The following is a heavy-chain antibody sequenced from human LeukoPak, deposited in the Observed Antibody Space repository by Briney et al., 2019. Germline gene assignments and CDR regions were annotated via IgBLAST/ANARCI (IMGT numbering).Heavy chain of an antibody. Sequence: GGSLRLSCAGSGFTLSSAWMTWVRQAPGKGLEWVGFSKSKTHGATTDYAAPVKGRFTISRDHSKHTLYLQMNSLKTEDTAVYYCAKYCISADCYANWFGPWGQGTLVTVSS. V-gene: IGHV3-15*01. CDR2: SKSKTHGATT. CDR1: GFTLSSAW. D-gene: IGHD2-2*01. J-gene: IGHJ5*02. CDR3: AKYCISADCYANWFGP.